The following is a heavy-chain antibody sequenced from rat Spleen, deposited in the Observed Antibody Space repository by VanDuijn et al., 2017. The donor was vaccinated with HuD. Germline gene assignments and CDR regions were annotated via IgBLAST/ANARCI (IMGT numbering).Heavy chain of an antibody. CDR3: ARPDGYTYVMDA. V-gene: IGHV5-22*01. CDR2: ITYEGSST. Sequence: EVQLVETGGGLVQPGRSLKLSCVASGFTFSDYYMAWVRQAPKKGLEWVASITYEGSSTYYGDSVKGRFTISRDNAKSTLYLEMNSLRSEDTATYYCARPDGYTYVMDAWGQGISVTVSS. J-gene: IGHJ4*01. CDR1: GFTFSDYY. D-gene: IGHD1-4*01.